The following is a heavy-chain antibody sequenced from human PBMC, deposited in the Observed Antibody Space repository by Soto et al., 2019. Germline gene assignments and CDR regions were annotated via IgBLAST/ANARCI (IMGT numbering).Heavy chain of an antibody. CDR2: IWSDGSGK. J-gene: IGHJ6*02. CDR3: AKEDSGIAVAGTERLYYYYGMDV. Sequence: VGSLRLSCAASGFTFSSYGIHWVRQAPGKGLEWVAVIWSDGSGKYYGDSVKGRFTISRDNSENTVYLLMNSLRGEDSTVYYCAKEDSGIAVAGTERLYYYYGMDVWGQGTTVTVS. V-gene: IGHV3-33*06. CDR1: GFTFSSYG. D-gene: IGHD6-19*01.